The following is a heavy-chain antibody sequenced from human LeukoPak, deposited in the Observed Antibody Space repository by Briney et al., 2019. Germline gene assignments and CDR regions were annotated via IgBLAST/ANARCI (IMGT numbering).Heavy chain of an antibody. D-gene: IGHD6-25*01. CDR1: GGPISKYY. CDR3: ARSRGLAGAATVIDY. J-gene: IGHJ4*02. Sequence: PSETLSLTCTVSGGPISKYYWTWIRPSPRQGLEWIGYVYNSGITDYNPSLKSRLTISVDTSKNQFSLKLSSMTAADTAVYYCARSRGLAGAATVIDYWGQGTLVTVSS. CDR2: VYNSGIT. V-gene: IGHV4-59*08.